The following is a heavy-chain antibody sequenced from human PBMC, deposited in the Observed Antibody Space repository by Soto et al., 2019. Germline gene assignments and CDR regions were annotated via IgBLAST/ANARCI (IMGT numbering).Heavy chain of an antibody. CDR1: GFTFSSYG. CDR2: IWYDGSYK. Sequence: GGSLRLSCAASGFTFSSYGMHWVRQAPGKGLEWVAVIWYDGSYKYYADSVKGRFTISTHSSQNTLFLQMNSLRTEDTATYYCVRGRYGSEIHWGQGTKVTVSS. V-gene: IGHV3-33*01. CDR3: VRGRYGSEIH. D-gene: IGHD3-10*01. J-gene: IGHJ4*02.